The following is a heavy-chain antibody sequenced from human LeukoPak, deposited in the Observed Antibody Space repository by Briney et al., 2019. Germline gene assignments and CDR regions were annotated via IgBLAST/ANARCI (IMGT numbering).Heavy chain of an antibody. CDR1: GFTFSSYA. J-gene: IGHJ4*02. Sequence: GGSLRLSCAASGFTFSSYAMSWVRQAPGKGLEWVSAISGSGGSTYYADSVKGRFTISRDNSKNTLYLQMDSLRAEDTAVYYCAKSGSITMIVVVDNWGQGTLVTVPS. V-gene: IGHV3-23*01. CDR2: ISGSGGST. D-gene: IGHD3-22*01. CDR3: AKSGSITMIVVVDN.